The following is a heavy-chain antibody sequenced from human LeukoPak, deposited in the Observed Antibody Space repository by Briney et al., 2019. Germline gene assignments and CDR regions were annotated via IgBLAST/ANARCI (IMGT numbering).Heavy chain of an antibody. D-gene: IGHD5-12*01. CDR3: ARVEGGYETDDAFDI. J-gene: IGHJ3*02. CDR1: GGTFSSYA. CDR2: MNPNSGNT. Sequence: ASVKVSCKASGGTFSSYAISWVRQAPGQGLEWMGWMNPNSGNTGYAQKFQGRVTITRNTSISTAYMELSSLRSEDTAVYYCARVEGGYETDDAFDIWGQGTMVTVSS. V-gene: IGHV1-8*03.